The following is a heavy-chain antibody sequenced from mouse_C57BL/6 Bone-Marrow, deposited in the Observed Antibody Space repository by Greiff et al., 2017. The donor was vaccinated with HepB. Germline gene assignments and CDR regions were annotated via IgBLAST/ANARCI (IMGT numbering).Heavy chain of an antibody. D-gene: IGHD1-1*01. CDR2: ISYDGSN. Sequence: EVQLQQSGPGLVKPSQSLSLTCSVPGYSITSGYYWNWIRQFPGNKLEWMGYISYDGSNNYNPSLKNRISITRDTSKNQFFLKLNSVTTEDTATYYCASSLYYYGSSYGYWGQGTTLTVSS. J-gene: IGHJ2*01. V-gene: IGHV3-6*01. CDR3: ASSLYYYGSSYGY. CDR1: GYSITSGYY.